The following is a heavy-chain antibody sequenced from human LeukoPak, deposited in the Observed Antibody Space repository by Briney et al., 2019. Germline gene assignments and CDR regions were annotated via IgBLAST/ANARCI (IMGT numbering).Heavy chain of an antibody. CDR3: ARATTLMVASPFDY. D-gene: IGHD5-12*01. Sequence: ASVKVSCKASGYIFTNYAINRVRQAPGQGLEWMGWISTYNGNTKYAQSLQGRVSMTTDTSTSTAYMEIRSLKSDDTAIYYCARATTLMVASPFDYWGQGSLVIVSS. V-gene: IGHV1-18*01. CDR2: ISTYNGNT. CDR1: GYIFTNYA. J-gene: IGHJ4*02.